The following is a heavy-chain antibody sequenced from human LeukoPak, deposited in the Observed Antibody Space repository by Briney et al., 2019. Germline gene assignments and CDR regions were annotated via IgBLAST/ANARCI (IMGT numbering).Heavy chain of an antibody. CDR2: INTTFYT. CDR1: GFTFSSYS. CDR3: ARVRANSYEDY. V-gene: IGHV3-21*01. Sequence: AGSLSLSCAASGFTFSSYSFIWVRHVPGKGLEWVSSINTTFYTYYTDSVKGRFTISRDNAKNSLYLQMITLRAEDTAVYYCARVRANSYEDYWGQGTLVTVSS. D-gene: IGHD3-3*01. J-gene: IGHJ4*02.